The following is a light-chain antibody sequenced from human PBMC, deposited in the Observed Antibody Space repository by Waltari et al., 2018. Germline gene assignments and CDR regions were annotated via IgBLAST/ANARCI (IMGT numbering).Light chain of an antibody. J-gene: IGLJ2*01. CDR3: CSYAGSSTFVV. CDR1: SSDVGSYNL. Sequence: QSALTQPASVSGSPGQSITISCTGTSSDVGSYNLVSWYQQHPDKAPKLMIYEGSTRPAVVAKRFPGSKSGNTASLTIAGLQAEDEADYYCCSYAGSSTFVVFGGGTKLTVL. V-gene: IGLV2-23*03. CDR2: EGS.